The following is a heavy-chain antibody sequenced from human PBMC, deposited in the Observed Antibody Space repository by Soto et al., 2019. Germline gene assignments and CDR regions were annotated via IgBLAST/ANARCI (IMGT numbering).Heavy chain of an antibody. CDR2: IKKDGSKI. J-gene: IGHJ3*02. CDR3: ARDVSPGSSSLYLDAFDI. D-gene: IGHD6-13*01. V-gene: IGHV3-7*05. CDR1: GFSFGSSW. Sequence: EVQLVESGGDLVQPGGSLRLSCAASGFSFGSSWMTWVRQAPGKGLEWVANIKKDGSKINYLDSVRGRFTVSRDNAKTSLYLEMNSLRAEDTALYYRARDVSPGSSSLYLDAFDIWGQGTMVTVSS.